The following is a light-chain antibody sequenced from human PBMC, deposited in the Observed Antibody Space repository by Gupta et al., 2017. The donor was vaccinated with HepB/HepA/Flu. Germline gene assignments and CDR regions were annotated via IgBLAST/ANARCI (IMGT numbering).Light chain of an antibody. V-gene: IGLV2-14*03. CDR1: SSDVGGYNY. Sequence: QSGLTQPASVSGSPGQAITISCTGTSSDVGGYNYVSWYQQYPGTAPKLLIYDVSNRPSGVANRFSGSKTGNSASLTISGLQAEEEAVYYCTSYTSGSTLVIFGGGTKLTVL. CDR3: TSYTSGSTLVI. CDR2: DVS. J-gene: IGLJ2*01.